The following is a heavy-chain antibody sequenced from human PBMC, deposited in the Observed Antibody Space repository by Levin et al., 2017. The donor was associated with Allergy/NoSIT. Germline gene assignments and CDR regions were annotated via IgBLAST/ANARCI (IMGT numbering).Heavy chain of an antibody. CDR2: INPNSGGT. CDR1: GYTFTGYY. V-gene: IGHV1-2*02. Sequence: ASVKVSCKASGYTFTGYYMHWVRQAPGQGLEWMGWINPNSGGTNYAQKFQGRVTMTRDTSISTAYMELSRLRSDDTAVYYCARDLGYDSSSWSLHWYFDLWGRGTLVTVSS. J-gene: IGHJ2*01. D-gene: IGHD6-13*01. CDR3: ARDLGYDSSSWSLHWYFDL.